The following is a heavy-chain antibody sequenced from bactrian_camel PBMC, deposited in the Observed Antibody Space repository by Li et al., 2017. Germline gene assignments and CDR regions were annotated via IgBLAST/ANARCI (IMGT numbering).Heavy chain of an antibody. Sequence: QVQLVESGGGLVQPGGSLRLSCAASGFTFSSYGMNWVRQAPGKGLEWVSGIESDGRYTYYVDSVKGRFTISRDNAKNTVYLQMNSLKSEDTALYYCALGAPMGWMGYWGQGTQVTVS. V-gene: IGHV3S6*01. CDR1: GFTFSSYG. CDR2: IESDGRYT. J-gene: IGHJ6*01. D-gene: IGHD5*01. CDR3: ALGAPMGWMGY.